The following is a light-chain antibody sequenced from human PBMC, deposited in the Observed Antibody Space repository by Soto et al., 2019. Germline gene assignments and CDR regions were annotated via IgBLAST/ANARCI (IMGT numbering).Light chain of an antibody. CDR1: SSDVGGYNY. V-gene: IGLV2-14*01. CDR3: SSYTSSSTVI. Sequence: QSVLTQPASVSGSPGQSIAISCTGSSSDVGGYNYVSWYQQHSGKAPKLMIYDVTNRPSGVSNCFSGSKSGNTASLTISGLQAEDEAEYYCSSYTSSSTVIFGGGTKVTVL. J-gene: IGLJ2*01. CDR2: DVT.